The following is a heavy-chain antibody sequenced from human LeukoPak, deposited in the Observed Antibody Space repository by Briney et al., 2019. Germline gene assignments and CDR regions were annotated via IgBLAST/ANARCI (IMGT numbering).Heavy chain of an antibody. CDR2: IYYSGST. CDR1: GGSFSGYY. CDR3: ARDYPDYYDSSGYPHAFDI. Sequence: KPSETLSLTCAVYGGSFSGYYWSWIRQPPGKGLEWIGYIYYSGSTNYNPSLKSRVTISVDTSKNQFSLKLSSVTAADTAVYYCARDYPDYYDSSGYPHAFDIWGQGTMVTVSS. V-gene: IGHV4-59*01. J-gene: IGHJ3*02. D-gene: IGHD3-22*01.